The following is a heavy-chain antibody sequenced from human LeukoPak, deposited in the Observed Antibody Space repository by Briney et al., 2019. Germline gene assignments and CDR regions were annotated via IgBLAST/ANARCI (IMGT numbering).Heavy chain of an antibody. CDR3: ARFHRGWYFDY. J-gene: IGHJ4*02. V-gene: IGHV3-69-1*01. CDR1: GFTFSAYA. Sequence: GGSLRLSCEASGFTFSAYAMTWVRQAPGKGLEWVSSIGSDNKPHYSESVKGRFTISRDNSKNTLYLQMNSLRAEDTAVYYCARFHRGWYFDYWGQGTLVTVSS. D-gene: IGHD2-15*01. CDR2: IGSDNKP.